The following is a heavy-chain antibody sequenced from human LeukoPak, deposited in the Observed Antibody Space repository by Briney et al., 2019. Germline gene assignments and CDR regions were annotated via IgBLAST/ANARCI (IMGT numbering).Heavy chain of an antibody. D-gene: IGHD1-26*01. CDR1: GGTFSSYA. V-gene: IGHV1-69*06. J-gene: IGHJ4*02. Sequence: SVKVSCKASGGTFSSYAISWVRQAPGQGLEWMGGIIPIFGTANYAQKFQGRVTITADKSTNTAYMKLSSLRSEDTAVYYCARDPGGVGATTTYDADTADYWSQGTLVTVSS. CDR3: ARDPGGVGATTTYDADTADY. CDR2: IIPIFGTA.